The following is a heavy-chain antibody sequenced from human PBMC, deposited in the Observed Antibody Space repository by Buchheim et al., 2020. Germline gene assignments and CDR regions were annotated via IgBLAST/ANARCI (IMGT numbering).Heavy chain of an antibody. CDR3: ARQMGNSGWIHYGVDV. CDR2: MHPGDADT. V-gene: IGHV5-51*01. J-gene: IGHJ6*02. D-gene: IGHD6-25*01. Sequence: EVLLVQSGAEVKKPGESLKISCKGSGYTFTNYWIVWVRQMPGKGLEWMGIMHPGDADTRYSPSFQGRVTISADRSISTAHLQWRSLEASDTAVYYCARQMGNSGWIHYGVDVWGQGTT. CDR1: GYTFTNYW.